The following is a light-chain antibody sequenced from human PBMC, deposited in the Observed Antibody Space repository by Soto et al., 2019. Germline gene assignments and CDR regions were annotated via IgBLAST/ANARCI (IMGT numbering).Light chain of an antibody. CDR1: SSNLGAGFD. CDR2: ANS. Sequence: QSVLTQPPSVSGAPGQRVTISCTGSSSNLGAGFDVHWYQQLPGSGPKLLIYANSNRPSGVTARFSGSKSGTAASLVITGLQAEDEADYYCQSYDSGLSASVIFGGGTKLTVL. V-gene: IGLV1-40*01. CDR3: QSYDSGLSASVI. J-gene: IGLJ2*01.